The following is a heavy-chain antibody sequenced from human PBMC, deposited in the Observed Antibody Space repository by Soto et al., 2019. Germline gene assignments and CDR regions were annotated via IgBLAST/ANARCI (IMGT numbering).Heavy chain of an antibody. J-gene: IGHJ6*02. CDR3: TTDYHILTGYFPYGMDV. V-gene: IGHV3-15*07. Sequence: GGSLRLSCAASGFTFSNAWMNWVRQAPGKGLEWVGRIKSKTDGGTTDYAAPVKGRFTISRDDSKNTLYLQMNSLKTEDTAVYYCTTDYHILTGYFPYGMDVWGQGTTVTVSS. D-gene: IGHD3-9*01. CDR2: IKSKTDGGTT. CDR1: GFTFSNAW.